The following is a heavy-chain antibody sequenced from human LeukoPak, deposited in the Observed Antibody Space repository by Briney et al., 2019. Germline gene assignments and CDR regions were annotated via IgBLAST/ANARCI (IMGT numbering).Heavy chain of an antibody. V-gene: IGHV1-18*01. CDR2: ISAYNGNT. D-gene: IGHD4-17*01. CDR3: ARGKNFGDYEDAFDI. Sequence: ASVKVSCKASGYTFTSYGISWVRQAPGQGLEWMGWISAYNGNTNYAQKLQGRVTMTTDTSTSTAYMELRSLRSDDTAVYYCARGKNFGDYEDAFDIWGQGTMVTISS. J-gene: IGHJ3*02. CDR1: GYTFTSYG.